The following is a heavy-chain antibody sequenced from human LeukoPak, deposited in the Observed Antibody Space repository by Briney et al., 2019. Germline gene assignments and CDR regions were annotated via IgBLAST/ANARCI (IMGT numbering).Heavy chain of an antibody. Sequence: PGGSLRLSCAASGFTFSSYEMNWVRQAPGKGLEWVSYISSSGSTIYYADSVKGRFTISRDNAKNSLYLQMNSLRAEDTAVYYCAREWELLAFDYWGQGTLVTASS. CDR1: GFTFSSYE. V-gene: IGHV3-48*03. CDR3: AREWELLAFDY. D-gene: IGHD1-26*01. J-gene: IGHJ4*02. CDR2: ISSSGSTI.